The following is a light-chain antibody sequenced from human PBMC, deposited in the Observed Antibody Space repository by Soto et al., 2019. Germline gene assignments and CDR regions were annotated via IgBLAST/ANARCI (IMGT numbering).Light chain of an antibody. CDR2: DAS. CDR1: QSVSTY. CDR3: QQRSNWIT. V-gene: IGKV3-11*01. Sequence: EIVLTQSPATLSLSPGERATLSCRASQSVSTYLGWYQQKPGQAPRLLIYDASNRATGIPARFSGSGSGTDFTLTISSLEPEDFAVYYCQQRSNWITFDQGTRLEIK. J-gene: IGKJ5*01.